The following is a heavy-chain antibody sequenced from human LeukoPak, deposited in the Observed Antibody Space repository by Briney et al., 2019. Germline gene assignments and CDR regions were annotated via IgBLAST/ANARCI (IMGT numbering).Heavy chain of an antibody. CDR3: ARSRIAMGGPFAY. J-gene: IGHJ4*01. Sequence: SETLLHTCTVSAGSINSDTYYWGWIRQPPGKGLEWIGSIYYTGNTYYNASLNSRVTISVDTSKNQFSLKLSSVTAADTAAYYCARSRIAMGGPFAYWGQGSLVTVSS. CDR2: IYYTGNT. D-gene: IGHD6-19*01. CDR1: AGSINSDTYY. V-gene: IGHV4-39*01.